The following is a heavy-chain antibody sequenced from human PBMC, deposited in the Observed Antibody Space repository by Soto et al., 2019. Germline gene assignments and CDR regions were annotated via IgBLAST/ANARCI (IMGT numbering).Heavy chain of an antibody. CDR1: GFTFSNYG. J-gene: IGHJ6*02. CDR3: ASDLVGASDSYGLDV. CDR2: IWHDGNNK. Sequence: GGSLRLSCAASGFTFSNYGMHWVRQAPGKGLGWVAIIWHDGNNKYYADSVRGRFIISRDNSKNRLYLQMNSLRAEDTAVYYCASDLVGASDSYGLDVWGQGTPVTVSS. D-gene: IGHD1-26*01. V-gene: IGHV3-33*01.